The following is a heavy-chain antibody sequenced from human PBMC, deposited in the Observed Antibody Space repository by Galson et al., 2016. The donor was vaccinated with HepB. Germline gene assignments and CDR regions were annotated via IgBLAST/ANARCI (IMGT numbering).Heavy chain of an antibody. CDR3: AKGGAGHYYENN. D-gene: IGHD3-22*01. J-gene: IGHJ4*02. CDR2: ISVTNGRT. Sequence: SLRLSCATSGFTFNNFAMNWVRQTPGKGLEWVSTISVTNGRTYYADSVNGRFTISTDDSKNTLYLQMNNLRAEETAVYYCAKGGAGHYYENNWGQGTLVTVSS. CDR1: GFTFNNFA. V-gene: IGHV3-23*01.